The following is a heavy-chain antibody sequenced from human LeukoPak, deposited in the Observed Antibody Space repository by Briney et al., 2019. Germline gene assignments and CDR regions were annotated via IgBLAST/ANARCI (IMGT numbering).Heavy chain of an antibody. CDR2: IYYSGST. J-gene: IGHJ4*02. D-gene: IGHD3-22*01. CDR1: GVSISSSSYY. CDR3: ARLSGYSYYFDY. V-gene: IGHV4-39*01. Sequence: SETLSLTCTVSGVSISSSSYYWGWIRQPPGKGLEWLVSIYYSGSTYYNPSIKSRVTISVDTSKNQFSLKLSSVTAADTAVYYCARLSGYSYYFDYWGQGTLVTVSS.